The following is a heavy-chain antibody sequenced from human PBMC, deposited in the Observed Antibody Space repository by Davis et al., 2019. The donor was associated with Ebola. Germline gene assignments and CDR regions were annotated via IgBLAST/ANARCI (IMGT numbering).Heavy chain of an antibody. V-gene: IGHV4-59*11. Sequence: GSLRLSCTVSGGSISSHYWSWIRQPPGKGLEWIGNIHYLGNTNYNPSLKSRVTMSVDTSKNQFSLKLSSVTAADTAVYYCARGNYGDYIVLYYYNMDVWGQGTTVTVSS. CDR3: ARGNYGDYIVLYYYNMDV. D-gene: IGHD4-17*01. CDR2: IHYLGNT. CDR1: GGSISSHY. J-gene: IGHJ6*02.